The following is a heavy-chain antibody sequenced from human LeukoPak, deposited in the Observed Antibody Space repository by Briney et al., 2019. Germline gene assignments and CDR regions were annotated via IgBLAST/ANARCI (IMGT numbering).Heavy chain of an antibody. CDR3: ARDQSGHIVVPLPLYAFDI. D-gene: IGHD2-21*01. J-gene: IGHJ3*02. Sequence: GASVKVSCKASGSTFSDYHINWVRQASGQGPEWMGWINPKSGDAKYGQAFQGWFTMTRDTSISTAYMELSRLRSDDTAVYYCARDQSGHIVVPLPLYAFDIWGQGTMVTVSS. V-gene: IGHV1-2*04. CDR1: GSTFSDYH. CDR2: INPKSGDA.